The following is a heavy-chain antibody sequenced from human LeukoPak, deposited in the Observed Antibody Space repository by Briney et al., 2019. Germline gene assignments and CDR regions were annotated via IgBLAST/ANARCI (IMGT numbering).Heavy chain of an antibody. J-gene: IGHJ4*02. V-gene: IGHV3-30*02. D-gene: IGHD1-26*01. CDR2: IPYDGNNK. CDR3: VKDGDDSGSYLVY. Sequence: TGGSLRLSCAASRFTFSSYGMHWVRQAPGKGLEWVAFIPYDGNNKYYADSVKGSFTISRENSKNTLYLQMNSLRAEDTAVYYCVKDGDDSGSYLVYWGQGTLVTVSS. CDR1: RFTFSSYG.